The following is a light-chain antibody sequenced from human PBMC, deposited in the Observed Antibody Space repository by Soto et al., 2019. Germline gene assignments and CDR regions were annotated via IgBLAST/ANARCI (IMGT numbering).Light chain of an antibody. V-gene: IGLV2-11*01. Sequence: QSVVTQPASVSGCPGQSITIPCTGTSSCFCGYKYVSCYQRHPGKAPKLMIYDVIERPSGVPDRFSGSKSGNTASLTISGLQAEDEADYYCCSYAGTFYVFGTGTKVTVL. CDR2: DVI. CDR1: SSCFCGYKY. J-gene: IGLJ1*01. CDR3: CSYAGTFYV.